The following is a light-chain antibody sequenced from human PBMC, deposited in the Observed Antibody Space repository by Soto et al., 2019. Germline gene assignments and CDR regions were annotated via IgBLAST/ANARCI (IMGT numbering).Light chain of an antibody. V-gene: IGLV2-23*01. CDR2: EGS. CDR3: CSYAGSVV. Sequence: QSVLTKPASVSGSPGQSIPISCTGTSSDVGSYNLVSWYQQHPGKAPKHMIYEGSKRPSGVSNRFSGSTYGNTASLTISGLQAEDEADYYCCSYAGSVVFGGGTKLTVL. J-gene: IGLJ2*01. CDR1: SSDVGSYNL.